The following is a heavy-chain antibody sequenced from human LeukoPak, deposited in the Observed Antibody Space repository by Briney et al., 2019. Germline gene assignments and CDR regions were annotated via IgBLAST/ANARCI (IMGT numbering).Heavy chain of an antibody. J-gene: IGHJ4*02. Sequence: GGSLRLSCVASGFTFSSYGMHWVRQAPGKGLEWVAVIWYDGSNKYYADSVKGRFTISRDNSKNTLYLQMNSLRAEDTAVYYCARSSGSYYAGFDYWGQGTLVTVSS. CDR3: ARSSGSYYAGFDY. CDR1: GFTFSSYG. V-gene: IGHV3-33*01. D-gene: IGHD1-26*01. CDR2: IWYDGSNK.